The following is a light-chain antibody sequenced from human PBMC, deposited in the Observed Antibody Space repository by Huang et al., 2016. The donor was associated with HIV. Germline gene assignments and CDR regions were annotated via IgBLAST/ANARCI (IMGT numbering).Light chain of an antibody. J-gene: IGKJ1*01. CDR2: GAS. CDR3: QQYNNWPPWT. CDR1: QGVDNN. Sequence: DIVMTQSPGTLSVSPGERDTLSCRASQGVDNNVAWYQQKPGQTPRLLIHGASTRDTGIPARFSGSASGTEFTLTISSLQTEDFAIYYCQQYNNWPPWTFGQGT. V-gene: IGKV3D-15*01.